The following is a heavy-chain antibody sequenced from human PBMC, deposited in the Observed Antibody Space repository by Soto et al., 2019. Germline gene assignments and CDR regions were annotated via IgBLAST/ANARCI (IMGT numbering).Heavy chain of an antibody. CDR2: IWYDGSNK. J-gene: IGHJ6*03. Sequence: GGSLRLSCAASGFTFSSYGMHWVRQAPGKGLEWVAVIWYDGSNKYYADSVKGRFTISRDNSKNTLYLQMNSLRAEDTAAYYCARDRLAVAGPHYYYYMDVWGKGTTVTVSS. D-gene: IGHD6-19*01. V-gene: IGHV3-33*01. CDR1: GFTFSSYG. CDR3: ARDRLAVAGPHYYYYMDV.